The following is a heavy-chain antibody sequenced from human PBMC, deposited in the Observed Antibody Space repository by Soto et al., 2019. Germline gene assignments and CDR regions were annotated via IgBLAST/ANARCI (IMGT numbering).Heavy chain of an antibody. J-gene: IGHJ4*02. Sequence: PSETRSLTCTVSGGSISSSSYYWGWIRQPPGKGLEWIGSIYYSGSTYYNPSLKSRVTISVDTSKNQFSLKLSSVTAADTAVYYCARLEAPPSAYCGGDCYSHYFDYWGQGTLVTVSS. CDR1: GGSISSSSYY. D-gene: IGHD2-21*02. CDR3: ARLEAPPSAYCGGDCYSHYFDY. V-gene: IGHV4-39*01. CDR2: IYYSGST.